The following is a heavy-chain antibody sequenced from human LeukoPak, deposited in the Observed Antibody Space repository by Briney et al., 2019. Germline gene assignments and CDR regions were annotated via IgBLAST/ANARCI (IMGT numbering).Heavy chain of an antibody. CDR2: IKQDGSEK. Sequence: GGSLRLSCAASGFTFNSYWMSWVRQAPGKGLEWVANIKQDGSEKYYVDSVKGRFTISRDNAKNSLYLQMNSLRAEDTAVYYCARSRGSYYTRWFDYWGQGTLVTVSS. CDR1: GFTFNSYW. V-gene: IGHV3-7*03. CDR3: ARSRGSYYTRWFDY. D-gene: IGHD1-26*01. J-gene: IGHJ4*02.